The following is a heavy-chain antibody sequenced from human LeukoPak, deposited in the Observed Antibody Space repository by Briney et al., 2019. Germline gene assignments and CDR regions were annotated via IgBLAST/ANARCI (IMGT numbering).Heavy chain of an antibody. J-gene: IGHJ4*02. Sequence: GGSLRLPCAASGFTFTNAWMSWVRQAPGKGLEWVGRIKSRVSGGTTDYAAPIKGRFTISRDDSKNTLHLQMDSLRTEDTAVYYCTSDLPGGYSNYFDDWGQGTLVTVSS. CDR2: IKSRVSGGTT. V-gene: IGHV3-15*01. D-gene: IGHD4-23*01. CDR3: TSDLPGGYSNYFDD. CDR1: GFTFTNAW.